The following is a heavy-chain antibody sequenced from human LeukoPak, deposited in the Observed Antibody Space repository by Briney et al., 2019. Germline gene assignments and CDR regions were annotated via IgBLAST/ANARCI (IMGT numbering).Heavy chain of an antibody. J-gene: IGHJ4*02. CDR1: GFTFSSYG. CDR2: IRYDGSNK. D-gene: IGHD3-9*01. Sequence: PGGSLRLSCAASGFTFSSYGMHWVRQAPGKGLEWVAFIRYDGSNKYYADSVKGRFTISRDNSKNTLYLQMNSLRAEDTAVYYCAKAQVDVLLTGYIDYWGQGTLVTVSS. CDR3: AKAQVDVLLTGYIDY. V-gene: IGHV3-30*02.